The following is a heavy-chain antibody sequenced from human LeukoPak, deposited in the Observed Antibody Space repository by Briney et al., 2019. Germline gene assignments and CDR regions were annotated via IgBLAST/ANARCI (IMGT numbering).Heavy chain of an antibody. Sequence: PGGSLRLSCAASGFTFDDYGMSWVRQAPGKGLEWVSGINWNGGSTGYADSVKGRFTISRDNAKNSLYLQMNSLRAEDTALYHCARKGQLGGNYYDSSGYFGYDYWGQGTLVTVSS. V-gene: IGHV3-20*01. J-gene: IGHJ4*02. CDR3: ARKGQLGGNYYDSSGYFGYDY. D-gene: IGHD3-22*01. CDR1: GFTFDDYG. CDR2: INWNGGST.